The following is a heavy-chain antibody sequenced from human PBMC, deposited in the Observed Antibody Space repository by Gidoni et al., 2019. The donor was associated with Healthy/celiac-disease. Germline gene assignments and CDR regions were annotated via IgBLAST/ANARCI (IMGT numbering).Heavy chain of an antibody. J-gene: IGHJ4*02. CDR1: GGSISSSSYY. Sequence: QLQLQESGPGLVKPSETLSLTCTVSGGSISSSSYYWGWIRQPPGKGLEWIGSIYYSGSTYYNPSLKSRVTISVDTSKNQFSLKLSSVTAADTAVYYCARGLAAAGTEAFDYWGQGTLVTVSS. CDR3: ARGLAAAGTEAFDY. D-gene: IGHD6-13*01. CDR2: IYYSGST. V-gene: IGHV4-39*01.